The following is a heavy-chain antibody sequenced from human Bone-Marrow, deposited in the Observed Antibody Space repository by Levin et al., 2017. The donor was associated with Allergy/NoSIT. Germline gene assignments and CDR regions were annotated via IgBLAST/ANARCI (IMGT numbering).Heavy chain of an antibody. Sequence: ASETLSLTCAVSGGSVSSSGYYWGWIRQPPGKGLEFVASMYYSGNTFYNPSLKSRITISIDTSKNQFSLTLSSVTAADTAVYYCARHPVNPTVSDWFDPWGQGTLVTVSS. V-gene: IGHV4-39*01. D-gene: IGHD4-11*01. J-gene: IGHJ5*02. CDR3: ARHPVNPTVSDWFDP. CDR1: GGSVSSSGYY. CDR2: MYYSGNT.